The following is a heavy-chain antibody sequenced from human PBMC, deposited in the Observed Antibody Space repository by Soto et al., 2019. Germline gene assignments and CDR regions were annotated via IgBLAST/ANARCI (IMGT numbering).Heavy chain of an antibody. Sequence: VESLKISCKASGYNFTSYWIAWVRQMPGKGLEWMGIIYPGDSDTTYSPSFQGQVIISTDKSISTAYLQWSSLKASDTAMYYCARHTTLGTFDYWGQGTLVTVSS. CDR2: IYPGDSDT. CDR3: ARHTTLGTFDY. V-gene: IGHV5-51*01. J-gene: IGHJ4*02. D-gene: IGHD1-26*01. CDR1: GYNFTSYW.